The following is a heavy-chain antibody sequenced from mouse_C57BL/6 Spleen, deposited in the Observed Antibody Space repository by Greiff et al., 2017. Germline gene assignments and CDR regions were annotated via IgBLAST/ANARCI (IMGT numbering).Heavy chain of an antibody. CDR3: ARTHYYYGSSYPFDYAMDY. Sequence: QVQLQQSGPGLVQPSQSLSITCPVSGFSLTSYGVHWVRPSPGKGLAWLGVIWSGGSTDYNAAFISRLSISKDNSKSQVFFKMNSLQADDTAIYYCARTHYYYGSSYPFDYAMDYWGQGTSVTVSS. J-gene: IGHJ4*01. CDR2: IWSGGST. D-gene: IGHD1-1*01. V-gene: IGHV2-2*01. CDR1: GFSLTSYG.